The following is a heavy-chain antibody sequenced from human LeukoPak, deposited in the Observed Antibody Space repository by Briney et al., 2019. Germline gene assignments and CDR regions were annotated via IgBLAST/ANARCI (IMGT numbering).Heavy chain of an antibody. CDR3: ARVQGLDFRWYFDL. CDR1: GFTFSSYD. Sequence: GGSLRLSCAASGFTFSSYDMHWVRQATGKGLEWVSAIGTAGDTYYPGSVKGRFTISRENAKNSLYLQMNSLRAGDTAVYYCARVQGLDFRWYFDLWGRGTLVTVSA. V-gene: IGHV3-13*01. J-gene: IGHJ2*01. CDR2: IGTAGDT.